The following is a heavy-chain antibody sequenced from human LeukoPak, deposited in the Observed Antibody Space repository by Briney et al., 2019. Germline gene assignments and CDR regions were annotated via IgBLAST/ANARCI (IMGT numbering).Heavy chain of an antibody. V-gene: IGHV3-23*01. D-gene: IGHD1-26*01. CDR3: ARELNFDY. CDR2: ISAGGGST. Sequence: GGSLRLSCAASGLTFSDYSMTWVRQAPGKGLFWVSGISAGGGSTYYADSVKGRFTISRDNAKNSLYLQMNSLRAEDTAVYFCARELNFDYWGQGTLVTVSS. J-gene: IGHJ4*02. CDR1: GLTFSDYS.